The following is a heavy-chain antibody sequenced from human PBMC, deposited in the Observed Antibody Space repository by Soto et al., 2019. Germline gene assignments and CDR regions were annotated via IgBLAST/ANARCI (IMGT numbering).Heavy chain of an antibody. D-gene: IGHD3-22*01. CDR3: AREATYFYDTSGYSLNYFDY. J-gene: IGHJ4*02. CDR1: GDTFSSYA. V-gene: IGHV1-69*13. Sequence: SVKVSCNTSGDTFSSYAISWVRQAPGQGLELMGGIIPIFGVSNYAQKFQGSVTITADESTSTAYMQLSSLRSEDTAVYYCAREATYFYDTSGYSLNYFDYWGQGTLVTVYS. CDR2: IIPIFGVS.